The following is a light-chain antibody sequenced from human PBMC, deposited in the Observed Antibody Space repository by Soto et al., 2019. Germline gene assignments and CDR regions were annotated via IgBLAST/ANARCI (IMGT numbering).Light chain of an antibody. CDR3: QHYGISAF. CDR2: GAS. J-gene: IGKJ3*01. Sequence: EIVLTQSPGTLSLSPGERATLSCRASQSVSSSYLAWYQQKPGQAPRLLIYGASSRSTVIPDRFSGSGSGTDFTLTISRLEPEDFALYYGQHYGISAFFGPVTKVDIK. V-gene: IGKV3-20*01. CDR1: QSVSSSY.